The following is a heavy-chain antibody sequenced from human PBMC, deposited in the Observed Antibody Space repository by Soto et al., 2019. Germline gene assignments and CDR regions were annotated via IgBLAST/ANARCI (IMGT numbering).Heavy chain of an antibody. J-gene: IGHJ6*02. Sequence: QVQLVQSGAEVKKPGSSVTVSCKASGGTFGNSAISWVRQAPGQGLEWMGGINTIFPTPDYAQNFQGRLTISADESTSTAYMELSCLRSEDTAVYYCARYKDRQQLGGNYYYGLDVWGQGTTVTVSS. CDR2: INTIFPTP. CDR3: ARYKDRQQLGGNYYYGLDV. D-gene: IGHD1-20*01. V-gene: IGHV1-69*12. CDR1: GGTFGNSA.